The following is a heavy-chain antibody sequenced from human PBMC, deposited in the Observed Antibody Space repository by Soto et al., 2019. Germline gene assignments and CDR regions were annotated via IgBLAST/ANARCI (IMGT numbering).Heavy chain of an antibody. V-gene: IGHV4-39*01. CDR2: IYYSGST. J-gene: IGHJ4*02. CDR1: GGSISSSSYY. Sequence: SSETLSLTCTVSGGSISSSSYYWGWIRQPPGKGLEWIGSIYYSGSTYYNPSLKSRVTISVDTSKNQFSLKLSSVTAADTAVYYCARHSCSSTSCSFDYWGQGTLVTVSS. CDR3: ARHSCSSTSCSFDY. D-gene: IGHD2-2*01.